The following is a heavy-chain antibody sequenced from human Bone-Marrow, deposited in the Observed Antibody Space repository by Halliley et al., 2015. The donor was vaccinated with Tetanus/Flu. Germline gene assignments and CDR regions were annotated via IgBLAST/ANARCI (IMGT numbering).Heavy chain of an antibody. J-gene: IGHJ4*02. V-gene: IGHV3-7*03. CDR2: IKQDGSEK. CDR3: TRAHGVRREGY. D-gene: IGHD1-26*01. Sequence: NIKQDGSEKYYVDSVKGRFTISRDNDENSLYLQMNSLGVGDPAVYYCTRAHGVRREGYWGQGPLVPVSS.